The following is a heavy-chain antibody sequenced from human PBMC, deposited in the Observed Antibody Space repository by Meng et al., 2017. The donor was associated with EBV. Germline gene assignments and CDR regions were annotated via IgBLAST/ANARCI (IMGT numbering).Heavy chain of an antibody. CDR2: IYYTGRT. J-gene: IGHJ4*02. V-gene: IGHV4-59*01. CDR1: GASIRSYH. Sequence: QVQLQESGPGLVKPSXXLSLTCTVSGASIRSYHWSWIRQTPGKGLEWIGYIYYTGRTNYNPSLKGRVIISIDTSKNQFSLRLSSVTAADTAVYYCARYDNYYDSNGHDFWGQGALVTVSS. CDR3: ARYDNYYDSNGHDF. D-gene: IGHD3-22*01.